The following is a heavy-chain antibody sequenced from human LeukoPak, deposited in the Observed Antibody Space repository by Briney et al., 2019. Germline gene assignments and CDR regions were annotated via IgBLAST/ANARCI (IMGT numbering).Heavy chain of an antibody. J-gene: IGHJ4*02. V-gene: IGHV3-23*01. CDR3: AKESSWRFGELN. CDR1: GFTFSSYA. Sequence: SGGSLRLSCAASGFTFSSYAMSWVRQAPGKGLEWVSAISGSGGSTYYAGSVKGRFTISRDNSKNTLYLQMNSLRAEDTAVYYCAKESSWRFGELNWGQGTLVTVSS. CDR2: ISGSGGST. D-gene: IGHD3-10*01.